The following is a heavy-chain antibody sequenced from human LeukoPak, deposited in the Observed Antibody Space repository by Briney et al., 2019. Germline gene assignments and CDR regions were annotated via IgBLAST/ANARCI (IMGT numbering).Heavy chain of an antibody. Sequence: SETLSLTCTVSNYSISSGYYWGWIRQPPGKGLEWIGSIYYSGSTYYNPSLKSRVTISVDTSKNRFSLKLSSVTAADTAVYYCAREYGSGSYYNQPFDYWGQGTLVTVSS. CDR2: IYYSGST. J-gene: IGHJ4*02. CDR3: AREYGSGSYYNQPFDY. V-gene: IGHV4-38-2*02. D-gene: IGHD3-10*01. CDR1: NYSISSGYY.